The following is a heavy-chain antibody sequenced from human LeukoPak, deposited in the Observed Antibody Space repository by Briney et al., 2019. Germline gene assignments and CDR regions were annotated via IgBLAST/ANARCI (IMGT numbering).Heavy chain of an antibody. J-gene: IGHJ4*02. CDR3: ATIGDRRTGELYRIDY. CDR2: VSYDGSNK. CDR1: GFTFSNYA. Sequence: GGSLRLSCAASGFTFSNYAMHWVRQAPGKGLEWVAVVSYDGSNKYYADSVKGRFTISRDNSKNTLYLQMNSLRDADAGIYYCATIGDRRTGELYRIDYWGQGTLVTVSS. D-gene: IGHD7-27*01. V-gene: IGHV3-30-3*01.